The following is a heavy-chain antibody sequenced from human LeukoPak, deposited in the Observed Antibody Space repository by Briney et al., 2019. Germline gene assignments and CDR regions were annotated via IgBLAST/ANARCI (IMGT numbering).Heavy chain of an antibody. V-gene: IGHV1-2*02. J-gene: IGHJ6*03. Sequence: ASVKVSCKASGYTFTSYGISWVRQAPGQGLEWMGWINPNSGGTNYAQKFQGRVTMTRDTSISTAYMELSRLRSDDTAVYYCARGDDYMDVWGKGTTVTVSS. CDR3: ARGDDYMDV. CDR1: GYTFTSYG. CDR2: INPNSGGT.